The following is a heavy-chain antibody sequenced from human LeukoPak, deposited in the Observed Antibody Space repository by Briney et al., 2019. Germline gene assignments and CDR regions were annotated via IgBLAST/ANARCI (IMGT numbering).Heavy chain of an antibody. D-gene: IGHD4-23*01. J-gene: IGHJ6*03. Sequence: ASVKVSCKASGYTFTSYDINWVRQATGQGLEWMGWMNPNSGNTGYAQKFQGRVTMTRNTSISTAYMELSSLRSEDTAVYYCAREGGDYGGNSDYYYYYMDVWGKGTTVTVSS. CDR2: MNPNSGNT. V-gene: IGHV1-8*01. CDR3: AREGGDYGGNSDYYYYYMDV. CDR1: GYTFTSYD.